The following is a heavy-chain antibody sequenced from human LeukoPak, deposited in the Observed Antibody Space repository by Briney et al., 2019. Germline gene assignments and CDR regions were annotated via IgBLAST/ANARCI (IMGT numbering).Heavy chain of an antibody. CDR3: ARSYCSSTSCYPDY. D-gene: IGHD2-2*01. V-gene: IGHV3-48*01. CDR2: ISSSSSTI. J-gene: IGHJ4*02. CDR1: GFTFSSYS. Sequence: GGSLRLSCAASGFTFSSYSMNWVRQAPGKGLEWVSYISSSSSTIYYADSVKGRFTISRDNAKNSLYLRMNSLRGEDTAVYYCARSYCSSTSCYPDYWGQGTLVTVSS.